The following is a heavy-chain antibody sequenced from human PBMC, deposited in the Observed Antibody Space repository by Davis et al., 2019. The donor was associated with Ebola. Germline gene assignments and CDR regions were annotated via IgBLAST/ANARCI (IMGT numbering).Heavy chain of an antibody. CDR3: AKDPGRGYHYYAMDV. CDR2: ISYDGTNK. V-gene: IGHV3-30*18. J-gene: IGHJ6*04. Sequence: GGSLRLSCAASGFTFSNYGMHWVRQAPGKGLEWVAVISYDGTNKYYADSVKGRFTISRDNSKNTLYLQMNSLRAEDTAVYYCAKDPGRGYHYYAMDVWGKGTKVTVSS. CDR1: GFTFSNYG.